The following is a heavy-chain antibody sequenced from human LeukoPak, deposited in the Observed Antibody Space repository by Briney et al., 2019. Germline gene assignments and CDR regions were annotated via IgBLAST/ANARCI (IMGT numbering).Heavy chain of an antibody. Sequence: GGSLRLSCAASGFTFSGSAMSWVRQAPGEGLEWVSLISYSGANSYYTDSVRGRFTISRDNSKDTLFLQMNSLRAEDTAIYYCARDMQLSTWGRGTMVTVSS. D-gene: IGHD3-16*02. CDR2: ISYSGANS. V-gene: IGHV3-23*01. CDR3: ARDMQLST. J-gene: IGHJ3*01. CDR1: GFTFSGSA.